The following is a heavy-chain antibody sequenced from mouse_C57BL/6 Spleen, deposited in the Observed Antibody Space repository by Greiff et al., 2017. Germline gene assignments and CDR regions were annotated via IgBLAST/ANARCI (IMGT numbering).Heavy chain of an antibody. CDR3: VRRGNYDGSRGDYYAMDY. Sequence: EVMLVESGGGLVQPKGSLKLSCAASGFSFNTYAMNWVRQAPGKGLEWVARIRSKSNNYATYYADSVKDRFTISRDDSESMLYLQMNNLKTEDTAMYYCVRRGNYDGSRGDYYAMDYWGQGTSVTVSS. J-gene: IGHJ4*01. D-gene: IGHD1-1*01. V-gene: IGHV10-1*01. CDR2: IRSKSNNYAT. CDR1: GFSFNTYA.